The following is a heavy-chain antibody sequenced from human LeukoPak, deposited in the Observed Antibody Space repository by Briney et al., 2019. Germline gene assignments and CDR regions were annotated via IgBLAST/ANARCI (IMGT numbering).Heavy chain of an antibody. D-gene: IGHD1-26*01. V-gene: IGHV4-4*07. J-gene: IGHJ4*02. CDR2: IYNSGST. CDR1: GGSISTYY. Sequence: PSETLSLTCTVAGGSISTYYWSWIRQPAGEGLEWIGRIYNSGSTNYNPSLKSRVTISVDKSKNQFSLKLSSVTAADTAVYYCARESGSFSIWGQGTLVTVSS. CDR3: ARESGSFSI.